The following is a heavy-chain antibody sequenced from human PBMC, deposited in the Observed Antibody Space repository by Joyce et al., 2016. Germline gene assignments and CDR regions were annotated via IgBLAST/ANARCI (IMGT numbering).Heavy chain of an antibody. D-gene: IGHD2-8*01. V-gene: IGHV3-21*01. CDR1: GFTFSSYS. J-gene: IGHJ4*02. CDR3: ARSSYTNGIFDY. Sequence: EVQLVESGGGLVKPGGSLRLSCAASGFTFSSYSMSWVRQAPGKGLEWVSSLSSSSSYIKYTDSVKGRFTISRDNAKNSLYLQMNRLRVEDTAVYYCARSSYTNGIFDYWGQGTLVTVSS. CDR2: LSSSSSYI.